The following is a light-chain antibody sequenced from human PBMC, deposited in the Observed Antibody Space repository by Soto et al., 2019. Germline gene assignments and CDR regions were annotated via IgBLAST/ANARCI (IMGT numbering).Light chain of an antibody. J-gene: IGKJ4*01. Sequence: EIVLRQSPGTLSLSPGARATLSCRASLSVSSIYLAWYQQKPGQAPRLLIYGASSRATGIPDRFSGSGSGTDFTLTISRLEPEDFAVYYCQQYGSSPLTFGGGTKVEIK. CDR1: LSVSSIY. CDR3: QQYGSSPLT. V-gene: IGKV3-20*01. CDR2: GAS.